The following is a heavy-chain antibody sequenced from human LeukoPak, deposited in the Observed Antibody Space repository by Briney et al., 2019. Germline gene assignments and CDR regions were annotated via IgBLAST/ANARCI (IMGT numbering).Heavy chain of an antibody. CDR2: ISAYNGNT. J-gene: IGHJ4*02. Sequence: ASVKVSCKASGYTFTSYGISWVRQAPGQGLEWMGWISAYNGNTNYAKKLQGRVTMTTDTSTSTAYIELRSLRSDDTAVYYCARVEPVDTAMVTVIDYWGQGTLVTVSS. V-gene: IGHV1-18*01. CDR1: GYTFTSYG. CDR3: ARVEPVDTAMVTVIDY. D-gene: IGHD5-18*01.